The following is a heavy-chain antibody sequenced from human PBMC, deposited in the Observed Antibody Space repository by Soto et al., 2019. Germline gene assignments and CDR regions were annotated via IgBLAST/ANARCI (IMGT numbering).Heavy chain of an antibody. J-gene: IGHJ4*02. V-gene: IGHV4-4*07. CDR2: IYNGGIP. Sequence: KTSETLSLTCTVSGGSVSSQYWSWIRQPAGKGLEWIGRIYNGGIPLIHPSLESRVALSLDTSKNQFSLTLSSVTAADTAIYYCARGGIIGTPPDYWGQGTQVTVSS. CDR3: ARGGIIGTPPDY. CDR1: GGSVSSQY. D-gene: IGHD1-7*01.